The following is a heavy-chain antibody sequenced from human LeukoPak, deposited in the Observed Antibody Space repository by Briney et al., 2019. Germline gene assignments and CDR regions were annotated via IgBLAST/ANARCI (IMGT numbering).Heavy chain of an antibody. J-gene: IGHJ4*02. CDR1: GGSISSYY. V-gene: IGHV4-59*08. Sequence: TSETLSFTCTVSGGSISSYYWSRIRQPPGKGLEWIGYIYYSGSTNYNPSLKSRVTISVDTSKNQFSLKLSSVTAADTAVYYCARRTYSSSHAFDYWGQGTLVTVSS. CDR3: ARRTYSSSHAFDY. CDR2: IYYSGST. D-gene: IGHD6-6*01.